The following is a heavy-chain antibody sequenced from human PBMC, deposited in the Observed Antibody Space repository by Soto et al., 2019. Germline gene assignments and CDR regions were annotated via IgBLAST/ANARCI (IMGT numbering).Heavy chain of an antibody. CDR3: ARAKYCSGGSCYRNWFDP. CDR1: GYTFTGYY. D-gene: IGHD2-15*01. J-gene: IGHJ5*02. Sequence: ASVKVSCKASGYTFTGYYMHWVRQAPGQGLEWMGWINPNSGGTNYAQKFQGWVTMTRDTSISTAYMELSRLRSDDTAVYYCARAKYCSGGSCYRNWFDPWGQGTLVTVSS. V-gene: IGHV1-2*04. CDR2: INPNSGGT.